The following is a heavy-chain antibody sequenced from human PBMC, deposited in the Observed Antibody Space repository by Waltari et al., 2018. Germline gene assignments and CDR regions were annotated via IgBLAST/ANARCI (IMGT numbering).Heavy chain of an antibody. J-gene: IGHJ2*01. Sequence: EVRLVQSGAEVKRPGESLKISCETSGYRFTDYWISWVRHLHGKGLELMGLIRPRDSDTRYSPSFHGQVAMSVETSTATAYLQWSSLKPSDTATYYCARGGDDYAYRFEVWGPGVLVTVSS. V-gene: IGHV5-51*01. CDR3: ARGGDDYAYRFEV. CDR1: GYRFTDYW. D-gene: IGHD5-12*01. CDR2: IRPRDSDT.